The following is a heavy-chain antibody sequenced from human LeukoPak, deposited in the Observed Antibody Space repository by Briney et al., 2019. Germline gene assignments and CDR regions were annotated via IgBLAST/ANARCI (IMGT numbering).Heavy chain of an antibody. J-gene: IGHJ4*02. CDR1: GFSLSTSGVG. CDR2: IYWDDDK. CDR3: ARRQANYYDSSGYFNYYFDY. V-gene: IGHV2-5*02. Sequence: SGPTLVNPTQTLTLTCTFSGFSLSTSGVGADWIRQAPGKALEWLALIYWDDDKRYSPSLKSRLTITKDTSKSQVVLTLTHMDPVDTATYYCARRQANYYDSSGYFNYYFDYWGQGTLVTVSS. D-gene: IGHD3-22*01.